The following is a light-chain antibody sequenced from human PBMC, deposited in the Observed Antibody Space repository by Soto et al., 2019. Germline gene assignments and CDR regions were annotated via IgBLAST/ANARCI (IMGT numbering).Light chain of an antibody. V-gene: IGLV2-8*01. CDR3: SSYAGSNNLI. J-gene: IGLJ2*01. CDR1: SSDLGDYDY. Sequence: QAVVTQPPSASGSPGQSVTISCTGTSSDLGDYDYVSWYQQHPGKAPRLMIYEVNKRPSGVPDRFSGSKSGNTASLTVTGLQAEDEADYYCSSYAGSNNLIFGGGTKLTVL. CDR2: EVN.